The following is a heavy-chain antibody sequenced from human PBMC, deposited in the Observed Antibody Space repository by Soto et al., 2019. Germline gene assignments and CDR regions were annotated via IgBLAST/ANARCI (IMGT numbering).Heavy chain of an antibody. J-gene: IGHJ4*02. CDR2: INPSGGST. V-gene: IGHV1-46*01. Sequence: QVQLVQSGAEVKKPGASVKVSCKASGYTFTSYYMHWVRQAPGQGLEWMGIINPSGGSTSYAQKCQGRVTMTMDTSTSTVSMERGSLTSEETAVYYCARVMGPYNSSGPFDYWGQGPLVTVSS. CDR1: GYTFTSYY. D-gene: IGHD3-22*01. CDR3: ARVMGPYNSSGPFDY.